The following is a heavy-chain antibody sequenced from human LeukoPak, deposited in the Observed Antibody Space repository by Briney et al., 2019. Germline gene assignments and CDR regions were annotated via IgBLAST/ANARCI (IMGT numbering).Heavy chain of an antibody. D-gene: IGHD6-19*01. J-gene: IGHJ4*02. CDR1: GGSINSYY. CDR2: IYYTGST. V-gene: IGHV4-59*01. Sequence: SETLSLTCTVSGGSINSYYWSWIRQPPGKGLEWVGYIYYTGSTNYNPSLKSRVTISVDTTKNQFSLKLSSVTAADTAVYYCARASGYSSGWYDYFDYWGQGTLVTVSS. CDR3: ARASGYSSGWYDYFDY.